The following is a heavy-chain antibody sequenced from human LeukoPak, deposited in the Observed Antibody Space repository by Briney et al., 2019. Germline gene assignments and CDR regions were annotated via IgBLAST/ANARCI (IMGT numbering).Heavy chain of an antibody. CDR2: INHEGCDI. CDR1: GLTFSNSW. Sequence: GRSLRLSCAASGLTFSNSWMSCVRQAPGKRLEGVANINHEGCDIYYVDSVKGRFTISRDNARNSLFLQLNSLRGEDTAVYYCATYINWVAGDVWGQGTTVTVSS. CDR3: ATYINWVAGDV. J-gene: IGHJ6*02. D-gene: IGHD1-1*01. V-gene: IGHV3-7*01.